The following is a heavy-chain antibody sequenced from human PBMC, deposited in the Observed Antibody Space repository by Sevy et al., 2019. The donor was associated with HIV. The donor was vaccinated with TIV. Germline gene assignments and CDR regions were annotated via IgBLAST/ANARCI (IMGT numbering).Heavy chain of an antibody. CDR2: IKQDGSDK. Sequence: GGSLRLSCAASGFTFSTYWMSWVRQAPGKGLEWVANIKQDGSDKNYMDSVKGRFTLSRDNSKNTLYLQMNSLRVEDTAVYYCAKDRRYGDIGLFDYWGQGTLVTVSS. CDR3: AKDRRYGDIGLFDY. CDR1: GFTFSTYW. V-gene: IGHV3-7*03. J-gene: IGHJ4*02. D-gene: IGHD4-17*01.